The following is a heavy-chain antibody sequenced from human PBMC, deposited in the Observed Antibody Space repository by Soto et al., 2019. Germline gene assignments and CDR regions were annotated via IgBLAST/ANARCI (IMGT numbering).Heavy chain of an antibody. J-gene: IGHJ5*01. CDR2: ISAHNGNT. V-gene: IGHV1-18*01. CDR3: ARASGGWSNNWFDP. CDR1: GYTFTSFG. Sequence: ASVKVSCKASGYTFTSFGLSWVRQAPGQGLEWMGWISAHNGNTNYAPKLQGRVTMTTDTSTGTAYMELRSLRSDDTAVYYCARASGGWSNNWFDPLGQPTLVTVSS. D-gene: IGHD6-19*01.